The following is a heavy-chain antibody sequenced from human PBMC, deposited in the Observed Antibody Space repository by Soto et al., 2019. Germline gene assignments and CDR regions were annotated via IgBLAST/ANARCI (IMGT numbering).Heavy chain of an antibody. CDR3: TSNGWRLDAMIVVVITPDAFDI. CDR2: IRSKAYGGTT. J-gene: IGHJ3*02. CDR1: GFTFGDYA. D-gene: IGHD3-22*01. Sequence: HPGGSLRLSCTASGFTFGDYAMSWVRQAPGKGLEWVGFIRSKAYGGTTEYAASVKGRFTISRDDSKSIAYLQMNSLKTEDTAVYYCTSNGWRLDAMIVVVITPDAFDIWGQGTMVTVSS. V-gene: IGHV3-49*04.